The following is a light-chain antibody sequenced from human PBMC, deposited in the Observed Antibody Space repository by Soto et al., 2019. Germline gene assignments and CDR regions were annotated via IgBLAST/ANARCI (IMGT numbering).Light chain of an antibody. Sequence: EIMLTQSPVTLSLSPGEGATLSCRASQSVAGSYLAWYQQKPGRTPRLLIYGASSRATGIPDRVSGSGSGTEFTLTFNRLEPEDFAVYYCQQYGVSPRTFGQGTKVEIK. J-gene: IGKJ1*01. CDR2: GAS. CDR3: QQYGVSPRT. CDR1: QSVAGSY. V-gene: IGKV3-20*01.